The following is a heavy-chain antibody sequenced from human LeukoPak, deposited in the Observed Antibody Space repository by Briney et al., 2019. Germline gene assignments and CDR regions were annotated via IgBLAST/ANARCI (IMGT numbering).Heavy chain of an antibody. D-gene: IGHD3-22*01. V-gene: IGHV3-30*02. J-gene: IGHJ4*02. CDR2: IRYDGSNK. CDR3: AKDLSYYDTSGPFNY. CDR1: GFTFSSYG. Sequence: PGGSLRLSCAASGFTFSSYGMHWVRQAPGQGLEWVAFIRYDGSNKYYADSVKGRFTISRDNSKNTLYLQMNSLRAEDTAVYYCAKDLSYYDTSGPFNYWGQGTLVTVSS.